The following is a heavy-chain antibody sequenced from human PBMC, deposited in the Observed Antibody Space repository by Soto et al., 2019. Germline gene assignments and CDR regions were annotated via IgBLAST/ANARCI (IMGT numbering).Heavy chain of an antibody. J-gene: IGHJ4*02. CDR1: GGSISSYY. V-gene: IGHV4-59*01. CDR2: IYYSGST. D-gene: IGHD5-18*01. CDR3: ASISGYSYGLGYYFDY. Sequence: PSETLSLTCTVSGGSISSYYWSWIRQPPGKGLEWIGYIYYSGSTNYNPSLKSRVTISVDTSKNQFSLKLSSVTAADTAVYYCASISGYSYGLGYYFDYWGQGTLVTVSS.